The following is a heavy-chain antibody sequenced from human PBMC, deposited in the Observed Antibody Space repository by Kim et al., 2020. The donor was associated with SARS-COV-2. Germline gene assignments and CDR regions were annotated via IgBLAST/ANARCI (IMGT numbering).Heavy chain of an antibody. CDR3: ARDGIVDMGLPGTGEFDF. CDR2: ISGFDGNT. V-gene: IGHV1-18*04. CDR1: GYTFTNYG. J-gene: IGHJ4*02. Sequence: ASVKVSCKASGYTFTNYGFAWVRQAPGKGLEWVGWISGFDGNTKYGQRFQGRVTLTTDTSTRTVYMELTSLTSDDTAVYYCARDGIVDMGLPGTGEFDFWGQGTLVTVSS. D-gene: IGHD2-21*01.